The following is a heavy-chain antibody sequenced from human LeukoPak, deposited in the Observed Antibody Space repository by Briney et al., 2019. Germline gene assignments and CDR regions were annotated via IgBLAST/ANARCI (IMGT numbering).Heavy chain of an antibody. J-gene: IGHJ4*02. CDR2: IYSGGDT. CDR1: GFTVSSNY. CDR3: ASDDSSGPGGY. V-gene: IGHV3-66*01. Sequence: GGSLRLSCAASGFTVSSNYMTWVRQAPGKGLEWVSVIYSGGDTHYAGSVKGRFTISRDNSKNTLYLQMNSLRVEDTAVYYCASDDSSGPGGYWGQRTLVTVSS. D-gene: IGHD3-22*01.